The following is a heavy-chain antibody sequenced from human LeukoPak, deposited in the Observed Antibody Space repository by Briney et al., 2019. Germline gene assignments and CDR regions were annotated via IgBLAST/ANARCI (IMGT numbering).Heavy chain of an antibody. CDR2: IYYSGST. V-gene: IGHV4-39*01. D-gene: IGHD2-2*01. CDR3: ARLWKGYCSSTSCSRGGY. CDR1: GFTFSSYG. J-gene: IGHJ4*02. Sequence: GTLRLSCAASGFTFSSYGMNWIRQPPGKGLEWIGSIYYSGSTYYNPSLKSRVTISVDTSKNQFSLKLSSVTAADTAVYYCARLWKGYCSSTSCSRGGYWGQGTLVTVSS.